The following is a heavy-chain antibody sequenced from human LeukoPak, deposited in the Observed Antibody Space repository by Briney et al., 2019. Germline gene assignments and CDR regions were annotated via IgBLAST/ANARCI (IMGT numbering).Heavy chain of an antibody. J-gene: IGHJ5*02. CDR1: GYTFTSYA. CDR3: ARDRWQQHMFDP. D-gene: IGHD6-13*01. V-gene: IGHV1-3*01. Sequence: ASVKVSCKASGYTFTSYAMHWARQATGQRLEWMGWINAGNGNTKYSQKFQGRVTITRDTSASTAYMELSSLRSEDTAVYYCARDRWQQHMFDPWGQGTLVTVSS. CDR2: INAGNGNT.